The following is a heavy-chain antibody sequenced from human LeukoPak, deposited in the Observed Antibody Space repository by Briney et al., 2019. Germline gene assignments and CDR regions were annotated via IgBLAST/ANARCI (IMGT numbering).Heavy chain of an antibody. CDR2: INWNGGST. Sequence: GGSLRLSCAASGFTFDDYGMSWVRQAPGKGLEWVSGINWNGGSTGYADSVKGRFTISRDNSKNTLYLQMNSLRAEDTAVYYCAVVPGYSSGWYKAPILDAFDIWGQGTMVTVSS. D-gene: IGHD6-19*01. CDR3: AVVPGYSSGWYKAPILDAFDI. CDR1: GFTFDDYG. J-gene: IGHJ3*02. V-gene: IGHV3-20*04.